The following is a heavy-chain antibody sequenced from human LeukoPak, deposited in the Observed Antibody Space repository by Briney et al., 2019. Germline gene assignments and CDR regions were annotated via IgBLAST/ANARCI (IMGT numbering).Heavy chain of an antibody. Sequence: GGSLRLSCAASGFIFTNYFMSWVRQAPGKGLEWVASIKHDGSEKYYVDSVRGRFTISRDNTMNSLYLQMSSLRTEDTAVYYCATDRGWRTSGYYLYYFEYWGQGTLVTYSS. CDR3: ATDRGWRTSGYYLYYFEY. V-gene: IGHV3-7*01. D-gene: IGHD3-3*01. CDR1: GFIFTNYF. J-gene: IGHJ4*02. CDR2: IKHDGSEK.